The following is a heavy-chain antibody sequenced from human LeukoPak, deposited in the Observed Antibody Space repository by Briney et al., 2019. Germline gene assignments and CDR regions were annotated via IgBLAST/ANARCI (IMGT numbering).Heavy chain of an antibody. CDR2: INPNSGDT. Sequence: ASVKVSCRASGYTFTGYYMHWVRQAPGEGLEWMGWINPNSGDTNYAQKFKGRVTMTRDTSISAAYMELSSLRFDATAVYYCSRAADVVLVPPSDDWGQGTLVTVSS. CDR1: GYTFTGYY. CDR3: SRAADVVLVPPSDD. J-gene: IGHJ4*02. D-gene: IGHD2-8*02. V-gene: IGHV1-2*02.